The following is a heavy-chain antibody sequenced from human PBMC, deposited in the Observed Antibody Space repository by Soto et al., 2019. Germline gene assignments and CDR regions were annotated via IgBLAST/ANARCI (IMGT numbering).Heavy chain of an antibody. V-gene: IGHV3-23*01. D-gene: IGHD3-9*01. CDR1: GFTFSSYA. Sequence: GGSLRLSCAASGFTFSSYAMSWVRQATGKGLEWVSAISGSGGSTYYADSVKGRFTISRDNSKNTLYLQMNSLRAEDTAVYYCAKARAPHGFDWFRFDYWGQGTLVTVSS. J-gene: IGHJ4*02. CDR2: ISGSGGST. CDR3: AKARAPHGFDWFRFDY.